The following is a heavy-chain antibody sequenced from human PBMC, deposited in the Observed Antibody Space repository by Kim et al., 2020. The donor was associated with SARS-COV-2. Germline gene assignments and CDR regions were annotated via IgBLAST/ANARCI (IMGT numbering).Heavy chain of an antibody. CDR2: IWYDGSNK. D-gene: IGHD1-26*01. Sequence: GGSLRLSCAASGFTFSSYGMHWVRQAPGKGLEWVAVIWYDGSNKYYADSVKGRFTISRDNSKNTLYLQMNSLRAEDTAVYYCARVKSGSYFAVDYWGQGTLVTVSS. J-gene: IGHJ4*02. CDR1: GFTFSSYG. V-gene: IGHV3-33*01. CDR3: ARVKSGSYFAVDY.